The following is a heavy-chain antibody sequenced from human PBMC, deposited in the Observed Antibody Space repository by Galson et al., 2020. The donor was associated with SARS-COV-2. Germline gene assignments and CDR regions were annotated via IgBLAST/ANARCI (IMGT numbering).Heavy chain of an antibody. CDR3: TTDRLYDYVWGSYRYIDY. CDR1: AFTFRNAW. D-gene: IGHD3-16*02. CDR2: LKSNTDGWPT. J-gene: IGHJ4*02. V-gene: IGHV3-15*01. Sequence: GGLLRLSCAASAFTFRNAWMSCVRQAPGQGLEWVSRLKSNTDGWPTDYAAPVNGRSTISREDSKNTLYLQMNSLKTEDTAVYYCTTDRLYDYVWGSYRYIDYWGQGTLGTVSS.